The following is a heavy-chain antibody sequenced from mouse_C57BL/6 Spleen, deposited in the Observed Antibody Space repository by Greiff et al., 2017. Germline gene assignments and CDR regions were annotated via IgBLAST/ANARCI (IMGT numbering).Heavy chain of an antibody. V-gene: IGHV1-39*01. Sequence: VQLLQSGPELVKPGASVKISCKASGYSFTDYNMNWVKQSNGKSLEWIGVISPNYGTTSYNQKFKGKATLTVDHSTSTAYMQINSLTSEDTAVYYCARDYYSSSPHIDYWGQGTSLTVSS. J-gene: IGHJ2*02. CDR3: ARDYYSSSPHIDY. CDR1: GYSFTDYN. D-gene: IGHD1-1*01. CDR2: ISPNYGTT.